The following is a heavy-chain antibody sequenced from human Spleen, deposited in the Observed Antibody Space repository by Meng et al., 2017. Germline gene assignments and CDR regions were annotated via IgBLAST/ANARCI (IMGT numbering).Heavy chain of an antibody. CDR2: IKQDGSEK. J-gene: IGHJ4*02. D-gene: IGHD3-22*01. CDR1: GFTFSSYW. CDR3: ARELSESQRTYYYDSSGYYYPY. Sequence: LSLTCAASGFTFSSYWMSWVRQAPGKGLEWVANIKQDGSEKYYVDSVKGRFTISRDNAKNSLYLQMNSLRAEDTAVYYCARELSESQRTYYYDSSGYYYPYWGQGTLVTVSS. V-gene: IGHV3-7*01.